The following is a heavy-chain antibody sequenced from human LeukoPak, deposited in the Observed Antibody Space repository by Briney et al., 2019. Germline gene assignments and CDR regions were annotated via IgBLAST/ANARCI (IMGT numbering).Heavy chain of an antibody. V-gene: IGHV3-66*01. Sequence: GGSLRLSCAASGFTVSSNYMSWVRQAPGKGLEWVSIIYSGGSTYYTDSVRGRFIISRDISKKPLYLRMNSLGAEDTAVYYCGRVGDCGRASCYAIDYWGQGTLVTVSS. CDR2: IYSGGST. D-gene: IGHD2-2*01. J-gene: IGHJ4*02. CDR1: GFTVSSNY. CDR3: GRVGDCGRASCYAIDY.